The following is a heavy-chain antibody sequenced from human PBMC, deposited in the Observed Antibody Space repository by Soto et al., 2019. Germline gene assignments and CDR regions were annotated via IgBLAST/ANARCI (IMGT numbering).Heavy chain of an antibody. J-gene: IGHJ4*02. Sequence: VDSLKISCKGSGYSFAGYWITWVRQKPGKGLEWMGRIDPSDSQTYYSPSFRGHVTISVTKSITTVFLQWSSLRASETAMYYCARQIYDSDTGPNFQYYFDSWGKGTPVTVSS. D-gene: IGHD3-22*01. CDR1: GYSFAGYW. CDR3: ARQIYDSDTGPNFQYYFDS. CDR2: IDPSDSQT. V-gene: IGHV5-10-1*01.